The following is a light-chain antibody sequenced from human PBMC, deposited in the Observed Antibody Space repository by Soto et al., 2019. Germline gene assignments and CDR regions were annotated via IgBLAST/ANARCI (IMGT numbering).Light chain of an antibody. Sequence: AIQMTQSPPSLSASVGDRVIITCRASQGIRFDVGWLQQKPGHAPNLIIYAASTLHPGDPSRFTGSGSGTDFTLTINDLQPEDVATYFCLQDYDFPYTFGQGTNVEI. V-gene: IGKV1-6*02. CDR3: LQDYDFPYT. CDR1: QGIRFD. CDR2: AAS. J-gene: IGKJ2*01.